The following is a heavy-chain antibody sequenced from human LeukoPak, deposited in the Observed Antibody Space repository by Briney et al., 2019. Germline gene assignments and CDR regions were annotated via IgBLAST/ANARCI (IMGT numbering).Heavy chain of an antibody. CDR2: SYYSGRT. CDR1: GDSISTCY. V-gene: IGHV4-59*01. D-gene: IGHD6-13*01. CDR3: ARDIAATGNLDC. J-gene: IGHJ4*02. Sequence: SETLSLICTVSGDSISTCYWSWIRQPPGKGLEWIVDSYYSGRTIYNPSLQSRVTLSVDTSMAVDPSKIQVSLNLDSVTAADTAVYYCARDIAATGNLDCWGQETLVTVSS.